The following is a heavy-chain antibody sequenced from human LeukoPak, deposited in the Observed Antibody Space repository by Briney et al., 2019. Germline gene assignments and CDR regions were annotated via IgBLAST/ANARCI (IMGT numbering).Heavy chain of an antibody. V-gene: IGHV3-30*04. CDR2: ISYDGSKK. D-gene: IGHD4-17*01. CDR1: GFSFNTYA. CDR3: ARRGAVTYAFDI. Sequence: PGRSLRLSCAASGFSFNTYAMHWVGQAPGKGLEWVAVISYDGSKKYYGDSVKGRFTISRDNAKNTLYLQMNSLRAEDTAVYYCARRGAVTYAFDIWGQGTMVTVSS. J-gene: IGHJ3*02.